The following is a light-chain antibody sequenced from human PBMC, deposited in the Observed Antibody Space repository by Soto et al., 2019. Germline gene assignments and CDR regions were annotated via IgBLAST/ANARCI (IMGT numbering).Light chain of an antibody. J-gene: IGKJ1*01. V-gene: IGKV3-15*01. CDR1: QSVSSK. CDR2: GAS. Sequence: EIVMTQSPGTLSVSPGERATLSCRASQSVSSKLAWYQQKPGQAPRLLIYGASSRATGIPARFSGSGSGTEFNLTISSLQSEDFAVYYCLQYENWPPWTFGQGTKVEI. CDR3: LQYENWPPWT.